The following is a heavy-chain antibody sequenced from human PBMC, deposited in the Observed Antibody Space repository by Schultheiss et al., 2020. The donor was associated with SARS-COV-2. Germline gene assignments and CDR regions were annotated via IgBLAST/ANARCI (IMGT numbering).Heavy chain of an antibody. CDR2: IYSGGST. V-gene: IGHV3-66*01. D-gene: IGHD6-19*01. CDR3: AKDRYSSGWSFDY. CDR1: GFTVSSNY. Sequence: GGSLRLSCAASGFTVSSNYMSWVRQAPGKGLEWVSVIYSGGSTYYVDSVKGRFTISRDNSKNTLYLQLNSLRAEDTAVYYCAKDRYSSGWSFDYWGQGALVTVSS. J-gene: IGHJ4*02.